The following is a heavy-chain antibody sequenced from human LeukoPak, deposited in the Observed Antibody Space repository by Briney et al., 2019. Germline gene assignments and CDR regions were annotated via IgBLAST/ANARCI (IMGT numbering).Heavy chain of an antibody. J-gene: IGHJ4*02. V-gene: IGHV1-18*01. Sequence: DSVKVSCKASGYTFTSYGFTWVRQAPGQGLEWMGWINTYSGNRNYAQMLQGRVTLTTDTSTSTAYMELRSLRSDDTAVYYCGSDSFDYWGQGTLVTVSS. CDR1: GYTFTSYG. CDR3: GSDSFDY. CDR2: INTYSGNR.